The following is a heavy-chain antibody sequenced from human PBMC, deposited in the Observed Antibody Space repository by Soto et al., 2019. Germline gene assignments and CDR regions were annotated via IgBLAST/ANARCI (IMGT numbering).Heavy chain of an antibody. V-gene: IGHV4-39*01. CDR3: ASHTPAISISDH. D-gene: IGHD2-15*01. J-gene: IGHJ4*02. Sequence: SETLSLTCTVSGGSISSSSYYWGWIRQPPGKGLEWIGSIYYSGSTYYNPSLKSRVTISVDTSKNQFSLKLSSVTAADTAVYYCASHTPAISISDHWGQGTLVTVSS. CDR1: GGSISSSSYY. CDR2: IYYSGST.